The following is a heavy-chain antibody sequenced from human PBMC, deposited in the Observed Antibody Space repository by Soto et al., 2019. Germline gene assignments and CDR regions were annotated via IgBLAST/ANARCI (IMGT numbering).Heavy chain of an antibody. CDR2: IIPIFGTA. J-gene: IGHJ6*02. D-gene: IGHD3-22*01. Sequence: QVPLVQSGAEVKKPGSSVKVSCKASGGTFSSYAISWVRQALGQGLEWMGGIIPIFGTANYAQKFQGRVTITADESTSTAYMELSSLRSEDTAVYYCARNSYYYDSSGYYITHYYYYGMDVWGQGTTVTVSS. V-gene: IGHV1-69*01. CDR1: GGTFSSYA. CDR3: ARNSYYYDSSGYYITHYYYYGMDV.